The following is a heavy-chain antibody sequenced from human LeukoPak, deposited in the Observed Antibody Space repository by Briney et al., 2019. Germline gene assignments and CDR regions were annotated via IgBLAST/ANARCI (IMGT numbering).Heavy chain of an antibody. J-gene: IGHJ5*02. CDR1: GYSFTSYW. D-gene: IGHD2-15*01. V-gene: IGHV5-51*01. CDR2: IYPGDSDT. CDR3: ARRYCSGGSCYSSFDP. Sequence: GESLKISCKGSGYSFTSYWIGWVRQMTGKGLEWMGIIYPGDSDTRYSPSFQGQVTISADKSISTAYLQWSSLKASDTAMYYCARRYCSGGSCYSSFDPWGQGTLVTVSS.